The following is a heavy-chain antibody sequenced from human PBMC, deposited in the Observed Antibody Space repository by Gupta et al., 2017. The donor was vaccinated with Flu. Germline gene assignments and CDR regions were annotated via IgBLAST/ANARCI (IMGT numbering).Heavy chain of an antibody. V-gene: IGHV3-33*01. CDR2: KGNDGSNK. CDR1: GFTFSTYG. Sequence: QVQLLVSGGGVVQPGRSLRLSCAASGFTFSTYGLHWVRQAPGKGQEWVAVKGNDGSNKYYADSVKGRFTISRDNSKNTLYLQRNSLRAEDTAVYYCARDEGRDGMDGWGQGTTVTVSS. CDR3: ARDEGRDGMDG. D-gene: IGHD1-1*01. J-gene: IGHJ6*02.